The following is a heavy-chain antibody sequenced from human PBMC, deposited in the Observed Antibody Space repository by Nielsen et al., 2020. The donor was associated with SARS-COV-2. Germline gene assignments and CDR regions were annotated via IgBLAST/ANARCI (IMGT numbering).Heavy chain of an antibody. V-gene: IGHV1-46*01. CDR1: GYSFSSHY. Sequence: ASVKVSCKTSGYSFSSHYMHWVRQAPGQGLEWMGIITPIGGTTTYARNFQGRVTMTRDTSISTAYMELSRLRSDDTAVYYCARDDDYYGSGSYYPPFDYWGQGTLVTVSS. D-gene: IGHD3-10*01. CDR3: ARDDDYYGSGSYYPPFDY. CDR2: ITPIGGTT. J-gene: IGHJ4*02.